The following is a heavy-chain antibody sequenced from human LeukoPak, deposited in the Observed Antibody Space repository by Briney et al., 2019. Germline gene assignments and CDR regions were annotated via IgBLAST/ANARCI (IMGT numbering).Heavy chain of an antibody. CDR2: INPSGGTT. V-gene: IGHV1-46*01. J-gene: IGHJ4*02. CDR3: ARDDYRARLGTNFDY. Sequence: ASVKVSCKASGYTFTMYYMHWVRQAPGQGLEWMGIINPSGGTTSYAQKFQGRVTMTMDMSTSTVYKELSSLRSEDTAVYYCARDDYRARLGTNFDYWGQGALVTVSS. CDR1: GYTFTMYY. D-gene: IGHD3-16*01.